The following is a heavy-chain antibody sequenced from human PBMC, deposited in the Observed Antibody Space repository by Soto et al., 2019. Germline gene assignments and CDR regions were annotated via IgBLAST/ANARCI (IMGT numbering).Heavy chain of an antibody. J-gene: IGHJ6*02. CDR1: GGSISSVY. CDR3: ARGEGSGRLGGMDV. Sequence: QVQLQESGPGLVKPSETLSLTCTVSGGSISSVYWSWIRQPAGERLEWIGRFYTSETTNYNPSLKGRVTMSVDTSKNQFSLKLSSVTAADTAVYYCARGEGSGRLGGMDVWGQGTTVTVSS. D-gene: IGHD2-15*01. CDR2: FYTSETT. V-gene: IGHV4-4*07.